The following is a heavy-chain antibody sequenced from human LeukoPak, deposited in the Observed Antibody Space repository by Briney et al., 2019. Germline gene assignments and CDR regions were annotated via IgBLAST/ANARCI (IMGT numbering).Heavy chain of an antibody. Sequence: PGGSLRLSCAASGFTFSSHDMNWVRQAPGKGLEWVSSITTATSSYIYYADSAKGRFTISRDDAKNSLYLQMDSLRAEDTAVYYCARDYGGPHYFDYWGQGTLVTVSS. CDR1: GFTFSSHD. J-gene: IGHJ4*02. CDR3: ARDYGGPHYFDY. CDR2: ITTATSSYI. V-gene: IGHV3-21*01. D-gene: IGHD2-15*01.